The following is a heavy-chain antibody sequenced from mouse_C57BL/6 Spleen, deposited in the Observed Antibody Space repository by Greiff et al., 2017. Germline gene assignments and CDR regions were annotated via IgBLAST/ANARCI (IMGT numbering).Heavy chain of an antibody. V-gene: IGHV1-18*01. J-gene: IGHJ1*03. Sequence: VHVKQSGPELVKPGASVKIPCKASGYTFTDYNMDWVKQSHGKSLEWIGDINPNNGGTIYNQKFKGKATLTVDKSSSTAYMELRSLTSEDTAVYYCARPIYYYGSSYWYFDVWGTGTTVTVSS. CDR3: ARPIYYYGSSYWYFDV. CDR2: INPNNGGT. D-gene: IGHD1-1*01. CDR1: GYTFTDYN.